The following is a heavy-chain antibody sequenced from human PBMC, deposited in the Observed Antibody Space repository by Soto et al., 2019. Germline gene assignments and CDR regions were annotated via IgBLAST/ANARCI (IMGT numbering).Heavy chain of an antibody. J-gene: IGHJ4*02. CDR3: TRHRGYSSGYWGQDF. CDR2: IIPMFDTT. CDR1: GGAFGSYA. Sequence: QVQLVQSGAEVKKPGSSVKVSCKASGGAFGSYAINWVRQAPGQGLEWMGGIIPMFDTTNYAHRFQGRVTVTADESTRTVYLELTRLRSEDTGMYYCTRHRGYSSGYWGQDFWGQGTLVTVSS. V-gene: IGHV1-69*01. D-gene: IGHD5-12*01.